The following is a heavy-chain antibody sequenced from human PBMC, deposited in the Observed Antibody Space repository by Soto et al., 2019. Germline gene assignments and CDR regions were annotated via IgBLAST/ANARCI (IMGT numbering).Heavy chain of an antibody. V-gene: IGHV3-23*01. CDR3: AKLIVAGGTGY. CDR1: GFTFSNYS. D-gene: IGHD6-13*01. CDR2: IGGSGGIT. J-gene: IGHJ4*02. Sequence: GGSLRLSFSASGFTFSNYSMSWFRQAPGKGLEWVSSIGGSGGITYYTDSVKGRFTTSRDNSKNTLYLQMNSLRAEDTAVYYCAKLIVAGGTGYWGQGTLVTVSS.